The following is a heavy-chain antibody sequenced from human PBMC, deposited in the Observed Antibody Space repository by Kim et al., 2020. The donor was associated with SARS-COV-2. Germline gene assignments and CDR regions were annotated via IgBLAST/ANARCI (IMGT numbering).Heavy chain of an antibody. CDR2: IAYDGSQT. CDR1: GFTFSSYG. CDR3: ARYSSSSSLEY. J-gene: IGHJ4*02. Sequence: GGSLRLSCAASGFTFSSYGMHWVRQAPGKGLEWVALIAYDGSQTYYTDSLKGRFTISRDNFKNTLYLQMNSLRVEDTAVYYCARYSSSSSLEYWGQGTLVTVSS. V-gene: IGHV3-33*01. D-gene: IGHD6-6*01.